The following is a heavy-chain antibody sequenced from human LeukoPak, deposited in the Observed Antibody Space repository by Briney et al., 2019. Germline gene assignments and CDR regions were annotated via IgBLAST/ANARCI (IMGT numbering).Heavy chain of an antibody. Sequence: SETLSLTCSVSGDSISLSFYYWGWIRQPPGKALEWIGSVYYSGTTSYNPSLKSRVTISVDTSKNQFSLKLSSVTAADTAVYYCARGSYYYDSGSYYSSLGQTQYNWFDPWGQGTLVTVSS. D-gene: IGHD3-10*01. V-gene: IGHV4-39*07. CDR2: VYYSGTT. CDR3: ARGSYYYDSGSYYSSLGQTQYNWFDP. CDR1: GDSISLSFYY. J-gene: IGHJ5*02.